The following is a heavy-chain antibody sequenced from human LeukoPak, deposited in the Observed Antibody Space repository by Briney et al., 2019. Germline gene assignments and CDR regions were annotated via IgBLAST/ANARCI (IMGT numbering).Heavy chain of an antibody. CDR3: ARDEAQGYGYGRVDY. CDR1: GFTFSSYS. D-gene: IGHD5-18*01. J-gene: IGHJ4*02. V-gene: IGHV3-48*01. Sequence: SGGSLRLSCAASGFTFSSYSMNWVRQAPGKGLEWVSYISSSSSTIYYADSVKGRFNISRDNAKNSLYLQMNSLRAEDTAVYYCARDEAQGYGYGRVDYWGQGTLVTVSS. CDR2: ISSSSSTI.